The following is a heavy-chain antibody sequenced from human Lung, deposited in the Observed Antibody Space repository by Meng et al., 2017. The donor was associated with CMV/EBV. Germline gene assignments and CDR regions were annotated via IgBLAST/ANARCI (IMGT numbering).Heavy chain of an antibody. CDR2: IYHSGST. D-gene: IGHD6-19*01. CDR3: ASFPPPGKQWLVTDY. Sequence: QVLLRESGPGLVTPSGTPSPTCAVSGGSISSCNWRSWVRQPPGKGLEWIGEIYHSGSTNYNPSLKSRVTISVDKSKNQFSLKLSSVTAADTAVYYCASFPPPGKQWLVTDYWGQGTLVTVSS. J-gene: IGHJ4*02. V-gene: IGHV4-4*02. CDR1: GGSISSCNW.